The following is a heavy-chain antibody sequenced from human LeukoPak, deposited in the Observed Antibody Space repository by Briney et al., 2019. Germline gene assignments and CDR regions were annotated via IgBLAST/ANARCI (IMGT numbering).Heavy chain of an antibody. D-gene: IGHD6-25*01. CDR2: IQQHGSET. Sequence: GGSLRLSCEGSGFTFSNYWMSWVRQAPGKGLEWVANIQQHGSETYYGDSVKGRFTISRDNAKNSLYLQMNSLRAEDTAVYYCARDRSGYDYWGQGTLVTVS. V-gene: IGHV3-7*01. CDR1: GFTFSNYW. J-gene: IGHJ4*02. CDR3: ARDRSGYDY.